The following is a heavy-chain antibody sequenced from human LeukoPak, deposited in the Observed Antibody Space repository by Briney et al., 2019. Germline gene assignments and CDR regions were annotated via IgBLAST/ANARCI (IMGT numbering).Heavy chain of an antibody. J-gene: IGHJ6*02. D-gene: IGHD6-19*01. Sequence: GRSLRLSCAASGFTFSSYVMHWVRQAPGKGLEWVAVISYDGSNKYYADSVKGRFTISRDNSKNTLYLQMNSLRAEDTAVYYCAKAWGTYSSGSHPKYYYYYGMDVWGQGTTVTVSS. CDR1: GFTFSSYV. CDR3: AKAWGTYSSGSHPKYYYYYGMDV. V-gene: IGHV3-30*18. CDR2: ISYDGSNK.